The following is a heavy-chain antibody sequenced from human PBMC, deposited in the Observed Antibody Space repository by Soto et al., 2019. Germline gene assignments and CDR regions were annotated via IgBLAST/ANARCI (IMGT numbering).Heavy chain of an antibody. V-gene: IGHV1-8*01. D-gene: IGHD3-3*01. J-gene: IGHJ3*02. CDR1: GSTCTRYD. CDR3: ARTLGDDFWSGYSNDAFDI. CDR2: MNPNSNNT. Sequence: QVQLVQSGAEVKKPGASVKVSCKASGSTCTRYDINWVRQATGQGLEWMGGMNPNSNNTGYAQKCQGRVTMTRNTSISTAYMALSSLRSEDTDVYYCARTLGDDFWSGYSNDAFDIWGQGTMVTVSS.